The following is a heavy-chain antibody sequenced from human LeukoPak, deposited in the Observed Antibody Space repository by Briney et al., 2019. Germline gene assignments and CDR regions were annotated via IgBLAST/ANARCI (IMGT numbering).Heavy chain of an antibody. J-gene: IGHJ5*02. Sequence: GGSLRLSCAASGFTFSSYAMSWVRQAPGKGLVWVSRINTDGSITTYADSVKGRFTISRDNAKNTLYLQMNSLRDEDTAVYYCASLGTLVPWGQGTLVTVSS. V-gene: IGHV3-74*01. D-gene: IGHD3-9*01. CDR2: INTDGSIT. CDR3: ASLGTLVP. CDR1: GFTFSSYA.